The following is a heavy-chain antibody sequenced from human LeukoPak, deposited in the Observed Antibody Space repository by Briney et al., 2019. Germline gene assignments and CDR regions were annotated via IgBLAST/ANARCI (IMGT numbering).Heavy chain of an antibody. V-gene: IGHV4-38-2*02. CDR1: GYSISSGYY. D-gene: IGHD6-6*01. CDR2: IYHSGST. J-gene: IGHJ5*02. CDR3: ARVPHRSASEWFDH. Sequence: SETLSLTCTASGYSISSGYYWGWSRQPPGKGLEGIGSIYHSGSTYYNPSLKSPVTIPVDTSKNQFSLKLSAVTAADTAVYYCARVPHRSASEWFDHWGQGTLVTVSS.